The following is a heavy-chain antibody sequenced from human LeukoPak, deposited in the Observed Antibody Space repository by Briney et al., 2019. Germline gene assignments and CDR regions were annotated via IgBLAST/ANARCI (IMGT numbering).Heavy chain of an antibody. CDR1: GYTFTDYY. J-gene: IGHJ4*02. V-gene: IGHV1-2*02. D-gene: IGHD1/OR15-1a*01. Sequence: ASVKLSCKASGYTFTDYYIHWGRQAPGQGLEWMGYIDPKNGGTKYAQKFQDRFIMTRDTTINTAYMELSRLTSDDTAVYSCARDPSNKYYYDYWGQGTLVTVSS. CDR3: ARDPSNKYYYDY. CDR2: IDPKNGGT.